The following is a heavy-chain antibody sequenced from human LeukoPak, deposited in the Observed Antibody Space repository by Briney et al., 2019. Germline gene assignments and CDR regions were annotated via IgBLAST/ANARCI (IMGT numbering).Heavy chain of an antibody. D-gene: IGHD5-12*01. V-gene: IGHV1-2*04. CDR2: INPNSGGT. Sequence: GASVKVSCKASGYTFTGYYMHWVRQAPGQGLEWMGWINPNSGGTNYAQKFQGWVTMTRDTSISTAYMELSRLRSDDTAVYYCARGSDIVATFFIYWGQGTLVTVSS. J-gene: IGHJ4*02. CDR1: GYTFTGYY. CDR3: ARGSDIVATFFIY.